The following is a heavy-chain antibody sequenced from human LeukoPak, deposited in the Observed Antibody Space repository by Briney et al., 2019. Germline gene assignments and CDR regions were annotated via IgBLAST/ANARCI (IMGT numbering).Heavy chain of an antibody. J-gene: IGHJ4*02. CDR1: GFTFDDYA. Sequence: GGSLRLSCAASGFTFDDYAMHWVRQAPGKGLVWVSRINGDGSSTSYADSVKGRFSISRDNTRNTVYMRMNSLRAEDTAVYYCTRGGGTSDYWGQGTLVTVSS. V-gene: IGHV3-74*01. CDR3: TRGGGTSDY. CDR2: INGDGSST. D-gene: IGHD1-1*01.